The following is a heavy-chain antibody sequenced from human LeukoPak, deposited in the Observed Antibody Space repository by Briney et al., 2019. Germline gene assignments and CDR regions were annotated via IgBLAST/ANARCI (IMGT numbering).Heavy chain of an antibody. J-gene: IGHJ4*02. CDR1: GFPLSVFS. CDR3: AKQSYARSLGE. Sequence: GGPLRHSCATSGFPLSVFSMSCVPPAPGGGGEGITTTNSGSTSTSYAESVKGRSTISRDNSKNTLYLQMSSLRVEDTAVYYCAKQSYARSLGEGGPGTLVSVSS. D-gene: IGHD2-8*01. CDR2: TNSGSTST. V-gene: IGHV3-23*01.